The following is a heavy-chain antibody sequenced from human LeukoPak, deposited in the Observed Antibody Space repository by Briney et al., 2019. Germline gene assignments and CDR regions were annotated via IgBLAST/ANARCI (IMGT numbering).Heavy chain of an antibody. CDR1: GFTFQEYG. CDR2: INWKGNNV. J-gene: IGHJ4*02. V-gene: IGHV3-9*01. D-gene: IGHD4-11*01. CDR3: AKSGALWTVTASDS. Sequence: PGGSLRLSCAASGFTFQEYGMPWVRQGPGKGLEWVSGINWKGNNVAYADSVKGRFTVSRDNAKNSLYLQMNGLRPEDTAWYYCAKSGALWTVTASDSWGPGTLVTVSS.